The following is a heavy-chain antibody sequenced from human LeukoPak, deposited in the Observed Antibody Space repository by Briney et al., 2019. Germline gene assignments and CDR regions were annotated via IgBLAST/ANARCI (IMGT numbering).Heavy chain of an antibody. CDR1: GYTLTELS. Sequence: ASVKVSCKVSGYTLTELSMHWVRQAPGKGLEWMGGFDPEDGGTICAQKFQGRVTMTEDTSTDTAYMELSSLRSEDTAVYYCATDPPENLINYGGNSRSFGGTWGQGTLVTVSS. J-gene: IGHJ5*02. CDR3: ATDPPENLINYGGNSRSFGGT. CDR2: FDPEDGGT. D-gene: IGHD4-23*01. V-gene: IGHV1-24*01.